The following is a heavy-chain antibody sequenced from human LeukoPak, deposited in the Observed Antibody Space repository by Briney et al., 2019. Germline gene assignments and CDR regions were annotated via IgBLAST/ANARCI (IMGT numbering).Heavy chain of an antibody. Sequence: ASVKVSCKASGYTFTSYGISWVRQAPGQGLEWMGWISAYNGNTNYAQKPQGRVTMTTDTSTSTAYMELRSLRSDDTAVYYCARDLGHPHYGDYYYFDYWGQGTLVTVSS. CDR3: ARDLGHPHYGDYYYFDY. J-gene: IGHJ4*02. CDR2: ISAYNGNT. D-gene: IGHD4-17*01. V-gene: IGHV1-18*01. CDR1: GYTFTSYG.